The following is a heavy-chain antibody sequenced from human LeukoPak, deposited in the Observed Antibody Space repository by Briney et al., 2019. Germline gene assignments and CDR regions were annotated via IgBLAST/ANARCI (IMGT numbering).Heavy chain of an antibody. J-gene: IGHJ4*02. D-gene: IGHD2-21*01. CDR1: GFDFTNFW. Sequence: PGESLKISCKGSGFDFTNFWIGWVRQMPGRGLEWMGITYPGDSQTRYRPSLQGQVTISVDKSISTAYLQWSSLKASDTGMYYCAKQFLGDSYDSWGQGTLVTVSS. CDR2: TYPGDSQT. V-gene: IGHV5-51*01. CDR3: AKQFLGDSYDS.